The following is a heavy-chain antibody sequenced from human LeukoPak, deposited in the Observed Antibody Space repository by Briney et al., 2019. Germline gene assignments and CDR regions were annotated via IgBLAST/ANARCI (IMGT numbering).Heavy chain of an antibody. D-gene: IGHD3-10*01. Sequence: SETLSLTCSVSGDSFSSGGYYWSWIRQPPGKGLEWIGYIYYSGSTYYKPSLRGRLSMSTDTSKNQFYLKLRSVTAADTAIYYCARDLSGSLYFDYWGQGILVTVSA. CDR3: ARDLSGSLYFDY. CDR1: GDSFSSGGYY. J-gene: IGHJ4*02. CDR2: IYYSGST. V-gene: IGHV4-31*03.